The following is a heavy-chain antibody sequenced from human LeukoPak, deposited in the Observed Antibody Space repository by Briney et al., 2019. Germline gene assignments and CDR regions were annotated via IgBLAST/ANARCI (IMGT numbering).Heavy chain of an antibody. V-gene: IGHV3-9*01. Sequence: PGRSLRLSCAASGFTFDDYAMHWVRQAPGKGVEGVSGISWNSGSIGYADSVKGRFTISRDNAKNSLYLQMNSLRAEDTALYYCAKSRLREQQLAFDYWGQGTLVTVSS. J-gene: IGHJ4*02. CDR3: AKSRLREQQLAFDY. CDR2: ISWNSGSI. D-gene: IGHD6-13*01. CDR1: GFTFDDYA.